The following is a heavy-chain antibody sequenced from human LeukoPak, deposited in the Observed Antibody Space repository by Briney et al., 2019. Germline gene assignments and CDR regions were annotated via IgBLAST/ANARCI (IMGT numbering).Heavy chain of an antibody. D-gene: IGHD3-22*01. J-gene: IGHJ3*02. V-gene: IGHV3-74*01. CDR1: GFTFSSDW. CDR3: ARDGYYYNKTGYYAFDI. CDR2: IQSGGSTT. Sequence: PGGSLRLSCAASGFTFSSDWMHWVRQAPGKGLVWVSRIQSGGSTTAYADSVKGRFTISRDNAKSTLYLQMNSLRAEDTAVYYCARDGYYYNKTGYYAFDIWGQGTMVTVSS.